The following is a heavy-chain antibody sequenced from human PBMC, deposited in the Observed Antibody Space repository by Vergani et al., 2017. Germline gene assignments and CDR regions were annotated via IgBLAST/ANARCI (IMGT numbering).Heavy chain of an antibody. CDR3: AREMGGSGSYPGY. Sequence: QVQLVQSGAEVGKPGASVKISCKASGYTFTAYYIHWVRQAPEQGLEWVGVISPDGFSTFYAQKFQGRVTITRDTSTSTVYVEVTSLRSDDTAVYYCAREMGGSGSYPGYWGQGTLVTVSS. J-gene: IGHJ4*02. CDR1: GYTFTAYY. V-gene: IGHV1-46*03. D-gene: IGHD3-10*01. CDR2: ISPDGFST.